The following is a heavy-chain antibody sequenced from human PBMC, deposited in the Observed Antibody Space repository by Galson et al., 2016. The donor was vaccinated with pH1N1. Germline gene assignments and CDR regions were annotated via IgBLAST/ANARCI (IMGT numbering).Heavy chain of an antibody. CDR1: GXTFNSYK. CDR2: ISSKSSYT. Sequence: SXRLSCAASGXTFNSYKMHWVRQAPGKGLEWVSSISSKSSYTHYAXSLKGRVTISRDNADNSLYLQINSLRAEDTAIYYCARDGARVGAHDALDIWGQGTMVTVSS. V-gene: IGHV3-21*06. D-gene: IGHD3-16*01. J-gene: IGHJ3*02. CDR3: ARDGARVGAHDALDI.